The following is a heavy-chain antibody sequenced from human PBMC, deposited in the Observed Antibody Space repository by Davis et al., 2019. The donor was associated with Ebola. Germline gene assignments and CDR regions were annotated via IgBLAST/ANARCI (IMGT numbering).Heavy chain of an antibody. D-gene: IGHD2-21*01. CDR2: IYSGGST. J-gene: IGHJ4*02. V-gene: IGHV3-53*01. CDR3: VGGEPFDY. Sequence: GESLKISCAASGFTVSSNYMSWVRQAPGKGLEWVSVIYSGGSTYYADSVKGRFTISRDNSKNTLYLQMNSLKTEDTAVYYCVGGEPFDYWGQGTLVTVSS. CDR1: GFTVSSNY.